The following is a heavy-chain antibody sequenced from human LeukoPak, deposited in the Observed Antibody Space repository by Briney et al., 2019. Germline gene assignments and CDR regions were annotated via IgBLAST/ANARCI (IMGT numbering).Heavy chain of an antibody. Sequence: ASVKVSCKASGCTCTSYYMHWVRQAPGQGLEWMGIINPSGGSTSYAQKFQGRVTMTRDTSTSTVYMELSSLRSEDTAVYYCARYLGIAAAGGDYWGQGTLVTVSS. V-gene: IGHV1-46*01. CDR2: INPSGGST. D-gene: IGHD6-13*01. J-gene: IGHJ4*02. CDR1: GCTCTSYY. CDR3: ARYLGIAAAGGDY.